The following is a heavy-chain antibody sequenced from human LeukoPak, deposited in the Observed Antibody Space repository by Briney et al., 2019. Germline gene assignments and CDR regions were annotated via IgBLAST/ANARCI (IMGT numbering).Heavy chain of an antibody. CDR1: GYSISSGYY. D-gene: IGHD6-19*01. V-gene: IGHV4-38-2*02. CDR2: IYHSGST. Sequence: SETLSLTCTVSGYSISSGYYWGWIRQPPGKGLERIGSIYHSGSTYYNPSLKSRVTISVDTSKNQFSLKLSSVTAADTAVYYCARAEWLVPSYWGQGTLVTVSS. J-gene: IGHJ4*02. CDR3: ARAEWLVPSY.